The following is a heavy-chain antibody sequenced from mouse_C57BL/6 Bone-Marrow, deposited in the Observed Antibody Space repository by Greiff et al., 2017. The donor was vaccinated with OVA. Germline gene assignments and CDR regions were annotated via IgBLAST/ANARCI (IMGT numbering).Heavy chain of an antibody. CDR3: SRELGSSSVED. CDR2: IDPSDGET. D-gene: IGHD1-1*01. J-gene: IGHJ2*02. V-gene: IGHV1-52*01. Sequence: QVQLQQPGAELVRPGASVKLSCTASGYTFTDYYMHWVKQRPVQGLEWIGSIDPSDGETDYNQKFKGKATLTVDKSSSTAYLQLSSLTSEDSAVDYCSRELGSSSVEDWGQGTFVTVSA. CDR1: GYTFTDYY.